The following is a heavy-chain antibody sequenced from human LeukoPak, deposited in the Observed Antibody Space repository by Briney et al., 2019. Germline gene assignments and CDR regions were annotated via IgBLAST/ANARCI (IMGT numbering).Heavy chain of an antibody. D-gene: IGHD2-2*01. CDR1: GFTFSSYS. J-gene: IGHJ4*02. Sequence: GGSLRLSCAASGFTFSSYSMNWARHAPGKGLEWVSSISSSSSYIYYADSVKGRFTISRDNAKNSLYLQMNSLRAEDTAVYYCARFSVGYCSSTSCYALDYWGQGTLVTVSS. V-gene: IGHV3-21*01. CDR3: ARFSVGYCSSTSCYALDY. CDR2: ISSSSSYI.